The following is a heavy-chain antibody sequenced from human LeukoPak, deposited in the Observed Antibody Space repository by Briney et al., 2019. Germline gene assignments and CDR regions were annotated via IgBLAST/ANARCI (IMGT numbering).Heavy chain of an antibody. D-gene: IGHD5-12*01. CDR2: MNPNSGNT. Sequence: ASVTVSCKASGYTFTSYDINWVRQATGQGLEWMGWMNPNSGNTGYAQKFQGRVTMTRNTSISTAYMELSSLRSEDTAVYYCARGRRWLPIVDEYDYWGQGTLVTVSS. V-gene: IGHV1-8*01. J-gene: IGHJ4*02. CDR3: ARGRRWLPIVDEYDY. CDR1: GYTFTSYD.